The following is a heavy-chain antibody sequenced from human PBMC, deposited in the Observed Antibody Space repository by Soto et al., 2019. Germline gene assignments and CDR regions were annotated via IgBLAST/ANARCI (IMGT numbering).Heavy chain of an antibody. J-gene: IGHJ4*02. D-gene: IGHD6-6*01. CDR3: ARTSMAAFDY. CDR2: IKQDGSEK. Sequence: EVQLVESGGGLVQPGGSLRLSCAASGFTLSSYWMSWVRQAPGKGLEWVANIKQDGSEKYYVDSVKGRFTISRDNAKNSLHLQMNSLTAEDAAVYYCARTSMAAFDYWGQGTLVTVSS. CDR1: GFTLSSYW. V-gene: IGHV3-7*01.